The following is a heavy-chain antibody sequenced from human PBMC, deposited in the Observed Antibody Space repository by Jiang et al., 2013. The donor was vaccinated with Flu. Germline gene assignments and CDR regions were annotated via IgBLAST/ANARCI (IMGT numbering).Heavy chain of an antibody. CDR3: ATNIFAVAAA. Sequence: TCTVSGGSISSNYWSWIRQPPGKGPEWIGFIHYSGTTRYNASLKSRVTISVDTSKIQFSLKLTSVTAADTAVYYCATNIFAVAAAWGPGTLVTVSS. CDR1: GGSISSNY. D-gene: IGHD3-3*01. CDR2: IHYSGTT. V-gene: IGHV4-59*01. J-gene: IGHJ5*02.